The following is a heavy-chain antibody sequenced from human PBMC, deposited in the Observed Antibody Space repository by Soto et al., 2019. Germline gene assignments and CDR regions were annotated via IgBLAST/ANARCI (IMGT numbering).Heavy chain of an antibody. CDR3: ARCPPATYYYYYYGMDV. CDR1: GYTLTSRG. CDR2: ISAYNGNT. Sequence: GASVKVTSEASGYTLTSRGISWVQQAHGKRLEWMGWISAYNGNTNYAQKLQGRVTMTTDTSTSTAYMELRSLRSDDTAVYYCARCPPATYYYYYYGMDVWGQGTTVTVSS. J-gene: IGHJ6*02. V-gene: IGHV1-18*04.